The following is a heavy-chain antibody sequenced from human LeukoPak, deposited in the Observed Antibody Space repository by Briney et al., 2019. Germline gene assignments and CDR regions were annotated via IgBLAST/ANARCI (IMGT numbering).Heavy chain of an antibody. Sequence: PAGSLTLSCAASGFTFSSYAMSWVRQAPGQGLEWVSAISGSGGSTYYADSVKGRFTISRDNSKNTLYLQMKSLGAEDTAVYYCAKDDVRGDYWGQGTLVTVSS. V-gene: IGHV3-23*01. CDR3: AKDDVRGDY. CDR2: ISGSGGST. D-gene: IGHD6-6*01. J-gene: IGHJ4*02. CDR1: GFTFSSYA.